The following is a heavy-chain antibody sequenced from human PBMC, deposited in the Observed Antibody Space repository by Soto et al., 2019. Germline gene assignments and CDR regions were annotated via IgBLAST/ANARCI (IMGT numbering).Heavy chain of an antibody. V-gene: IGHV3-73*02. Sequence: EVQLVESGGGLVQPGGSLKLSCAASGFTFSGSAMHWVRQASGKGLEWVGRIRSKANSYATAYAASVKGRFTISRDDSKNTAYLKMNSLKTEDTAVYYCTSGGEQLVRDYYYYGMDVWGQGTTVTVSS. CDR1: GFTFSGSA. J-gene: IGHJ6*02. CDR3: TSGGEQLVRDYYYYGMDV. D-gene: IGHD6-6*01. CDR2: IRSKANSYAT.